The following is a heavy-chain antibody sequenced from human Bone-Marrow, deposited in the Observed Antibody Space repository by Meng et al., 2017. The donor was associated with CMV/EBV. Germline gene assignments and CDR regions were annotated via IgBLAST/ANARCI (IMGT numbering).Heavy chain of an antibody. Sequence: GESLKISCAASGFTFDDYGMTWVRQPPGKGLEWVSGINWNGGSTGYADSVKGRFTISRDNSKNTLYLQMNSLRAEDTAVYYCARERRGFWSGYYPPRALDYWGQGTLVTVSS. CDR3: ARERRGFWSGYYPPRALDY. J-gene: IGHJ4*02. CDR2: INWNGGST. D-gene: IGHD3-3*01. CDR1: GFTFDDYG. V-gene: IGHV3-20*04.